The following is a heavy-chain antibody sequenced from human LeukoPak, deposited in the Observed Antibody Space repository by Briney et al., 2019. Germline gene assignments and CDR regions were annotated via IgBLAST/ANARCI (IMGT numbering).Heavy chain of an antibody. CDR3: ARHDRCSSTSCSLHYFDY. Sequence: SETLSLTCTVSGGSISSSSYYWGWIRQPPGKGLEWIGSIYYSGSTYYNPSLKSRVTISVDTSKNQFSLKLSSVTAADTAVYYCARHDRCSSTSCSLHYFDYWGQGTLVTVSS. J-gene: IGHJ4*02. CDR1: GGSISSSSYY. CDR2: IYYSGST. V-gene: IGHV4-39*01. D-gene: IGHD2-2*01.